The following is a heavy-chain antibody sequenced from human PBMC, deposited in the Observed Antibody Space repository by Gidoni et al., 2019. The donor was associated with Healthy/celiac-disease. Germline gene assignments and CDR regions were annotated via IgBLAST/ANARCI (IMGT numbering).Heavy chain of an antibody. D-gene: IGHD2-15*01. J-gene: IGHJ4*02. CDR3: ARDGVVAWYFDY. CDR1: GFPFSSYS. V-gene: IGHV3-21*01. Sequence: VQLVESGGGLVTPGGSLRLSCAASGFPFSSYSMNWVRQAPGKGLEWVSSISSSSSYIYYADSVKGRFTISRDNAKNSLYLQMNSLIAEDTAVYYCARDGVVAWYFDYLGQGTLVTVSS. CDR2: ISSSSSYI.